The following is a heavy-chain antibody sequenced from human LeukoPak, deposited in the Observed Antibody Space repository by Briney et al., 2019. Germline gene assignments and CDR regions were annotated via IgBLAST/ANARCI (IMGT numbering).Heavy chain of an antibody. CDR3: AKFRRFTAIAGFDY. V-gene: IGHV1-18*03. Sequence: ASVKVSCKASDYTFTSYGISWVRQAPGQGLEWMGWISAYNGHTNYAQNLQGRVTMTTDTSTSTAYMELSSLRSEDMAVYYCAKFRRFTAIAGFDYWGQGILVTVSS. J-gene: IGHJ4*02. CDR2: ISAYNGHT. D-gene: IGHD3-22*01. CDR1: DYTFTSYG.